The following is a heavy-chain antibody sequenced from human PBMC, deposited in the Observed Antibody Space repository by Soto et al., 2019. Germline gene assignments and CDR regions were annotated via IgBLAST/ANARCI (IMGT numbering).Heavy chain of an antibody. V-gene: IGHV4-31*03. J-gene: IGHJ5*02. D-gene: IGHD3-16*01. Sequence: SETLSLTCTVSGGSISSGGYYWSWIRQHPGKGLEWIGYIYYSGSTYYNPSLKSRVTISVDTSKNQFSLKLSSVTAADTAVYYCARFMRRGGWFDPWGQGTLVTVSS. CDR1: GGSISSGGYY. CDR2: IYYSGST. CDR3: ARFMRRGGWFDP.